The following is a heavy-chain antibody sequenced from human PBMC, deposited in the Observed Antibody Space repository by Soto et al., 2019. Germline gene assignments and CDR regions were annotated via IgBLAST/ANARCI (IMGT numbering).Heavy chain of an antibody. CDR1: GGSISSSSYY. V-gene: IGHV4-39*01. CDR3: ARHMFAVAGLNWFDP. CDR2: IYYSGST. D-gene: IGHD6-19*01. J-gene: IGHJ5*02. Sequence: SETLSLTCTVSGGSISSSSYYWGWIRQPPGKGLEWIGSIYYSGSTYYNPSLKSRVTIFVDTSKNQFSLKLSSVTAADTAVYYCARHMFAVAGLNWFDPWGQGTLVTVSS.